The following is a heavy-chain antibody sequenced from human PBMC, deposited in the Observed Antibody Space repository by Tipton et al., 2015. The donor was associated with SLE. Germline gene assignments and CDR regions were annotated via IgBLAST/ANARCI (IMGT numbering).Heavy chain of an antibody. CDR1: GGSISSSSYY. V-gene: IGHV4-61*05. J-gene: IGHJ3*02. CDR3: ASGGGTTSAFDI. CDR2: IYYSGST. D-gene: IGHD1-26*01. Sequence: TLSLTCTVSGGSISSSSYYWGWIRQPPGKGLEWIGYIYYSGSTNYNPSLKSRVTISVDTSKNQFSLKLSSVTAADTAVYYCASGGGTTSAFDIWGQGTMVTVSS.